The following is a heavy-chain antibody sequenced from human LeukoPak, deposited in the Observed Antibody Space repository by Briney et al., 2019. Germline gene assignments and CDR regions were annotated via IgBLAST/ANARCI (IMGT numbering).Heavy chain of an antibody. D-gene: IGHD3-10*01. CDR3: AKDYQPYGSGNFDF. CDR1: GFTFSSYA. CDR2: ISSSGSST. J-gene: IGHJ4*02. Sequence: RTGGSLRLSCAPSGFTFSSYAMSWVRQAPGKGLEWVSFISSSGSSTYYSDSLKGRFTISRDNAKNSLYLQMNSLRAEDTAVYYCAKDYQPYGSGNFDFWGQGTLVTVSS. V-gene: IGHV3-21*04.